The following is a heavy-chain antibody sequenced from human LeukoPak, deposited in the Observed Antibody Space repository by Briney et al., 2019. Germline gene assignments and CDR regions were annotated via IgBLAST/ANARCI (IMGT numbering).Heavy chain of an antibody. J-gene: IGHJ3*02. V-gene: IGHV4-59*12. CDR1: GGSISSYY. CDR3: ARESLAVAAAFDI. CDR2: IYYSGST. Sequence: SSETLSLTCTVSGGSISSYYWSWIRQPPGKGLEWIGYIYYSGSTNYNPSLKSRVTISVDTSKNQFSLKLSSVTAADTAVYYCARESLAVAAAFDIWGQGTMVTVSS. D-gene: IGHD6-13*01.